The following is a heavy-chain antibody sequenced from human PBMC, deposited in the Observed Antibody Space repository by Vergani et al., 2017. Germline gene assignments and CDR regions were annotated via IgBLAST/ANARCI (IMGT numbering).Heavy chain of an antibody. CDR1: GFSFKDYA. V-gene: IGHV3-23*01. CDR3: AKSASVSMSLPNWFES. CDR2: ISGTGGFT. J-gene: IGHJ5*01. Sequence: EVQLLESGGGLVQPGGSLRLSCAVSGFSFKDYAMSWVRQAPGKGLEWVSGISGTGGFTFYADSVKGRFTISRDNYKNTLYLQMSSLRADDTAVYYCAKSASVSMSLPNWFESWGQGTHVTVS.